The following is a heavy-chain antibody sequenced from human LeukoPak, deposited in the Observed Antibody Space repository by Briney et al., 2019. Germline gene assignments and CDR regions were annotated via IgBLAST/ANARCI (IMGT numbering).Heavy chain of an antibody. CDR2: IYYSGST. V-gene: IGHV4-59*05. J-gene: IGHJ6*03. CDR1: GGSISSYY. Sequence: SETLSLTCTVSGGSISSYYWSWIRQPPGKGLEWIGGIYYSGSTYYNPSLKSRVTISVDTSKNQFSLKLSSVTAADTAVYYCARLRTYCGGDCYSALRYYYYYMDVWGKGTTVTVSS. CDR3: ARLRTYCGGDCYSALRYYYYYMDV. D-gene: IGHD2-21*01.